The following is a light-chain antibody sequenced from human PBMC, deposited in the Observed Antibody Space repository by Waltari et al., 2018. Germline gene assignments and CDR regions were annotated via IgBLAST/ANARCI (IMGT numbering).Light chain of an antibody. J-gene: IGLJ1*01. Sequence: QSLLTHPPSVSAAPGQQVPISFPGHNPNLGQYYVSLYQQSPGTAPKLLIYDNTKRPSGTPNRFSGTKSGTSATLCITGLQTGDEADYYCGTWDTSLSAGLFGTGTKVTVL. CDR3: GTWDTSLSAGL. CDR1: NPNLGQYY. V-gene: IGLV1-51*01. CDR2: DNT.